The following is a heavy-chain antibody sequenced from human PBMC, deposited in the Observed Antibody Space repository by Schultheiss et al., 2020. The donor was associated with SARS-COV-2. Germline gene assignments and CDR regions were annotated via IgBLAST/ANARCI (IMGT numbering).Heavy chain of an antibody. Sequence: SETLSLTCTVSGDSISSGGYYWSWIRQHPGKGLEWIGYIYYIGSTYYNPSLKSRVTISVDTSKNQFSLKLSSVTAADTAVYYCARARYSSSWYRNYYYGMDVWGQGTTVTVSS. CDR1: GDSISSGGYY. CDR3: ARARYSSSWYRNYYYGMDV. J-gene: IGHJ6*02. CDR2: IYYIGST. D-gene: IGHD6-13*01. V-gene: IGHV4-31*03.